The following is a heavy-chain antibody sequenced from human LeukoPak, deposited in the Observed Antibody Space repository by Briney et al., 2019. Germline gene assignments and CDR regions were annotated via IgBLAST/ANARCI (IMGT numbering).Heavy chain of an antibody. Sequence: PGRSLRLSCAASGFTFSSYAMHWVRQAPGKGLEWVAVISYDGSNKHHADSVKGRFTISRDNSKNTLYLQMHSLKPEDTAMYYCTRTEFYGDYEVYWGQGTLVTVSS. CDR3: TRTEFYGDYEVY. CDR2: ISYDGSNK. D-gene: IGHD4-17*01. J-gene: IGHJ4*02. CDR1: GFTFSSYA. V-gene: IGHV3-30-3*01.